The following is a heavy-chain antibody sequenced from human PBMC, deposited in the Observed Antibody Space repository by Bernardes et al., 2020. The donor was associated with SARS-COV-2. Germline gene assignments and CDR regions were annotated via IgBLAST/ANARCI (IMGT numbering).Heavy chain of an antibody. D-gene: IGHD2-15*01. J-gene: IGHJ4*02. CDR1: GYTFTGYY. CDR3: ARDVKRGVVAADY. Sequence: ASVKVSCKASGYTFTGYYMHWVRQAPGQGREWMGWINPNSGGTNYAQKFQGRVTMTRDTSISTAYMELSRLRSDDTAVYYGARDVKRGVVAADYWGQGTLVTVSS. CDR2: INPNSGGT. V-gene: IGHV1-2*02.